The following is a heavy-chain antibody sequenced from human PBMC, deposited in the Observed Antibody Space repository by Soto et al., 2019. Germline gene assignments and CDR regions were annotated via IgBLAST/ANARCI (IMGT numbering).Heavy chain of an antibody. CDR2: ISGSGGST. D-gene: IGHD3-3*01. CDR3: AKPIFGVVIMGYYFDY. Sequence: GGSLRLSCAASGFTFSSYAMSWVRQAPGKGLEWVSAISGSGGSTYYADSVKGRFTISRDNSKNTLYLQMNSLRAEDTAVYYCAKPIFGVVIMGYYFDYWGQGTLVTVSS. CDR1: GFTFSSYA. V-gene: IGHV3-23*01. J-gene: IGHJ4*02.